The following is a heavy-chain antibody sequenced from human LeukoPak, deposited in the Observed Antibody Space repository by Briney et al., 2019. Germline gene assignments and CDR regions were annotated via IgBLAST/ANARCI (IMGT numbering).Heavy chain of an antibody. CDR3: ARGVGAHEFDY. CDR1: GFTFSSYG. CDR2: IRFDGNNK. V-gene: IGHV3-30*02. D-gene: IGHD1-26*01. Sequence: GGSLRLSCAASGFTFSSYGMHWVRQAPGKGLEWVAFIRFDGNNKYYADSVKGRFTISRDNSKNTLYLQMNSLRAEDTAVYYCARGVGAHEFDYWGQGTLVTVSS. J-gene: IGHJ4*02.